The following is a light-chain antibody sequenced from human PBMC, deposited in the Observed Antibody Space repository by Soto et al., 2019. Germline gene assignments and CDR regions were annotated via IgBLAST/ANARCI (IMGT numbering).Light chain of an antibody. Sequence: DIQMTQSPSSLSSSFGGIVAMTFRSSQYISTYLNWFQQRPGKAPRLLIYAASRLETGVPSRFSGSGSGSDFTLTISSLQPEDLAAYYCQQSFDTPWTFGQGTKVDIK. CDR1: QYISTY. J-gene: IGKJ1*01. CDR2: AAS. V-gene: IGKV1-39*01. CDR3: QQSFDTPWT.